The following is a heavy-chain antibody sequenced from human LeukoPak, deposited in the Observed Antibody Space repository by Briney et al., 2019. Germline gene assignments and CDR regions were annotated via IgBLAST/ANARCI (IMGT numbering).Heavy chain of an antibody. D-gene: IGHD5-24*01. V-gene: IGHV4-59*01. Sequence: SETLSLTCTVSGGSISSYYWSWIRQPPGKGLEWIGYISDSGSTNYNPSLKSRVTISVDTSKNQFSLKVSSVTATATAVYYCARDTVEMSTIRIPWYFDLWGRGTLVTVSS. J-gene: IGHJ2*01. CDR3: ARDTVEMSTIRIPWYFDL. CDR2: ISDSGST. CDR1: GGSISSYY.